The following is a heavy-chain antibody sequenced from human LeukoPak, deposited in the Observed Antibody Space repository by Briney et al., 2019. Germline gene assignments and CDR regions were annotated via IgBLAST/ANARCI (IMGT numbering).Heavy chain of an antibody. CDR1: GFTFSSCG. V-gene: IGHV3-30*02. CDR3: ARATGPPSVANFDWLLRSVVIPDAFDI. CDR2: ILYDGSHK. Sequence: PGGSLRLSCAASGFTFSSCGMHWVRQAPGKGLEWVAFILYDGSHKYYADSVKGRFTISRDNAKNSLYLQMNSLRAEDTAVYYCARATGPPSVANFDWLLRSVVIPDAFDIWGQGTMVTVSS. J-gene: IGHJ3*02. D-gene: IGHD3-9*01.